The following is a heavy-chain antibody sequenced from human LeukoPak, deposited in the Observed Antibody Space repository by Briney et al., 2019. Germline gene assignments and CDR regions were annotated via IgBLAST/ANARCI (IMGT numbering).Heavy chain of an antibody. CDR1: GFTFDNFA. D-gene: IGHD3-9*01. CDR2: IDWNSGTI. CDR3: AKGGGLYFDWLFDY. J-gene: IGHJ4*02. Sequence: GGSLRLSCAASGFTFDNFAMYWVRQAPGKGLEWVSGIDWNSGTIRYADSVKGRSTISRENAKKSLYLQMSDLRPEDTAFYYCAKGGGLYFDWLFDYWGLGVLVTVSS. V-gene: IGHV3-9*01.